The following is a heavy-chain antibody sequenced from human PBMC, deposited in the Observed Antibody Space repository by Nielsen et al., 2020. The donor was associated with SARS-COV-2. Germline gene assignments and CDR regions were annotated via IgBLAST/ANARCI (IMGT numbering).Heavy chain of an antibody. Sequence: SETLSLTCTVSGGSISSGGYYWSWIRQHPGKGLEWIGYIYYSGSTYYNPSLKSRVTISVDTSKNQFSLKLSSVTAADTAVYYCASAVTIFGVSGSLWGQGTLVTVST. CDR3: ASAVTIFGVSGSL. CDR2: IYYSGST. J-gene: IGHJ4*02. V-gene: IGHV4-31*03. CDR1: GGSISSGGYY. D-gene: IGHD3-3*01.